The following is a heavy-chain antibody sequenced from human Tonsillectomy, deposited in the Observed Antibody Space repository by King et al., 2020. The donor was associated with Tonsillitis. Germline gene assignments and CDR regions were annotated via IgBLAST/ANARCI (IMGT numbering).Heavy chain of an antibody. CDR1: GFTFSIYA. CDR3: AKGGSYDAFDN. Sequence: VQLVESGGGLVQPGGSLRLSCAASGFTFSIYAMNWVRQPPGKGLEGGSVISNSVVNTYHSDSVKGRFPISRDNSKNTLYLEMNSLRAEDTARYYWAKGGSYDAFDNWGQGTMVTVSS. V-gene: IGHV3-23*04. CDR2: ISNSVVNT. J-gene: IGHJ3*02. D-gene: IGHD3-16*01.